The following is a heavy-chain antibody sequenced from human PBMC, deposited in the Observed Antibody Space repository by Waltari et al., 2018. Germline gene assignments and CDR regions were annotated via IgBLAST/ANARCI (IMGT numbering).Heavy chain of an antibody. Sequence: QVQLQQWGAGLLKPSETLSLTCAVSGGSFSGYYWSWIRQPPGKGLEWIGEINHSGSTNYNPSLKSRVTISVDTSKNQFSLKLSSVTAADTAVYYCARGVGWNYGDYYYYYYYMDVWGKGTTVTVSS. D-gene: IGHD1-7*01. CDR2: INHSGST. CDR3: ARGVGWNYGDYYYYYYYMDV. V-gene: IGHV4-34*01. J-gene: IGHJ6*03. CDR1: GGSFSGYY.